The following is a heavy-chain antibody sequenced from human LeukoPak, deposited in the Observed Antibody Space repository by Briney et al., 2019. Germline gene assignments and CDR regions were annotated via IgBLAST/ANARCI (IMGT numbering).Heavy chain of an antibody. D-gene: IGHD2-2*01. CDR1: GYTFTSYG. Sequence: PRGSVTVSCKASGYTFTSYGMSWVRQAPGKGLEWMGWISAYKGKTNYAQKLQGRVTMTTDTSPSTAYMELSSLRSDDTAVYYCARDGRAERHCSSTSCYSGPYGMDVWGQGTTVTVSS. CDR3: ARDGRAERHCSSTSCYSGPYGMDV. V-gene: IGHV1-18*01. CDR2: ISAYKGKT. J-gene: IGHJ6*02.